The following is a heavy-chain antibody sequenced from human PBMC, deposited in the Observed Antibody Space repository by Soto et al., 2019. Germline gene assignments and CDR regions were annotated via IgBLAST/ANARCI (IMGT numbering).Heavy chain of an antibody. J-gene: IGHJ4*02. CDR3: ARREGDCRGGSCPYYHD. D-gene: IGHD2-15*01. Sequence: QVQLQESGPGLVKPSETLSLTCTVSGGSISSNDWWSWVRQTPGKGLEWIGEIYHSGSTNYNPSLKRPVTLSLDKSKIHFSLSLNFVTAADTAVYYCARREGDCRGGSCPYYHDWGQGTLVTASS. CDR2: IYHSGST. V-gene: IGHV4-4*02. CDR1: GGSISSNDW.